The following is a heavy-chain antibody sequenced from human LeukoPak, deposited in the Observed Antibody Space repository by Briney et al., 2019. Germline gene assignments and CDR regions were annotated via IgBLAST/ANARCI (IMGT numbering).Heavy chain of an antibody. Sequence: ASVKVSCKASGYTFTSYGISWVRQAPGRGLEWMGWISAYNGNTNYAQKLPGRVTMTTDTSTSTAYMELRSLRSDDTAVYYCARAGSSGYHGSYDYWGQGTLVTVSS. CDR2: ISAYNGNT. CDR1: GYTFTSYG. CDR3: ARAGSSGYHGSYDY. V-gene: IGHV1-18*01. J-gene: IGHJ4*02. D-gene: IGHD3-22*01.